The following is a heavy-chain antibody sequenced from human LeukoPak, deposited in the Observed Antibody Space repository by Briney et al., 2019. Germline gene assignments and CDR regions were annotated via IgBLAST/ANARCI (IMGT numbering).Heavy chain of an antibody. CDR2: ISSSGSTI. V-gene: IGHV3-11*01. J-gene: IGHJ4*02. CDR1: GFTFSDYY. D-gene: IGHD4-17*01. Sequence: PGGSLRLSCAASGFTFSDYYMSWIRQAPGKGREGVSYISSSGSTIYSADSVKGRFTISRDNAKNSLYLQMNSLRAEDTAVYYCARVSRYGDYVLGELLADWGQGTLVTVSS. CDR3: ARVSRYGDYVLGELLAD.